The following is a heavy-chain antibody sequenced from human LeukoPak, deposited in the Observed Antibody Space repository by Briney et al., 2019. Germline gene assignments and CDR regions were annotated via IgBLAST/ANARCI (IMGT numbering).Heavy chain of an antibody. CDR2: INPSGGST. CDR1: GYTFTSYY. CDR3: ARDVAVRYSGYDFDY. Sequence: ASVKVSCKASGYTFTSYYMHWVRQAPGQGLEWMGIINPSGGSTSYAQKFQGRVTMTRDTSTSTVYMELSSLRSEDTAVYYCARDVAVRYSGYDFDYWGQGTLVTVSS. V-gene: IGHV1-46*01. D-gene: IGHD5-12*01. J-gene: IGHJ4*02.